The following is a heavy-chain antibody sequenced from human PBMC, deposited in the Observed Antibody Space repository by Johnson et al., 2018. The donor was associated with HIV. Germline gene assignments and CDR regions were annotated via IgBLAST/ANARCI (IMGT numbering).Heavy chain of an antibody. Sequence: VQLVESGGGVVQPGRSLRLSCAASGFTFSSYGMHWVRQAPGKGLEWVANIKQDGREKYYVDSVKGRFTISRDNAKNSLYLQINSLRTEETAVYYCASDVPVSSSGESDAVDIWSKGTMVTVSS. V-gene: IGHV3-7*04. D-gene: IGHD6-13*01. CDR3: ASDVPVSSSGESDAVDI. J-gene: IGHJ3*02. CDR2: IKQDGREK. CDR1: GFTFSSYG.